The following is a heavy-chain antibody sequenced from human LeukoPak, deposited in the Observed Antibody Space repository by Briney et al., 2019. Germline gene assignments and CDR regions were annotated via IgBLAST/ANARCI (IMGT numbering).Heavy chain of an antibody. V-gene: IGHV4-31*03. CDR2: IYYSGST. D-gene: IGHD3-16*01. CDR3: ARVFIGGYYYYMDV. Sequence: PSQTLSLTCTVSGGSISSGGYYWSWIRQHPGKGLEWIGYIYYSGSTNYNPSLKSRVTISVDTSKNQFSLKLSSVTAADTAVYYCARVFIGGYYYYMDVWGKGTTVTVSS. CDR1: GGSISSGGYY. J-gene: IGHJ6*03.